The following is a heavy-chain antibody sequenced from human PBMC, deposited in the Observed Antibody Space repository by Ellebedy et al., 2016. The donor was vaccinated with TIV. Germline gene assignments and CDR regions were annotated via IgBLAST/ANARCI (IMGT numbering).Heavy chain of an antibody. CDR2: ISAYNGNT. V-gene: IGHV1-18*04. D-gene: IGHD2-2*01. CDR3: ARYCNSTTCSNWFDP. Sequence: AASVKVSCKASRYTFTDYRTHWVRQAPGQGLEWMGWISAYNGNTNYAQMLQGRVTMTTDTFTSTAYMELRSLRSDDTAVYYCARYCNSTTCSNWFDPWGQGTLVTVSS. J-gene: IGHJ5*02. CDR1: RYTFTDYR.